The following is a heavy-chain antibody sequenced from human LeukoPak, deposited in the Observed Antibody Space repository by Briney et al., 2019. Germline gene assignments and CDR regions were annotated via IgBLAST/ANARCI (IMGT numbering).Heavy chain of an antibody. CDR2: ISYDGSNK. Sequence: PGGSLRLSCAASGFTFSSYAMHWVRQAPGKGLEWVAVISYDGSNKYYADSVKGRFTISRDNSKNTLYLQMNSLKTEDTAVYYCAKDWYYDSSGPRGNDAFDIWGQGTMVTVSS. D-gene: IGHD3-22*01. J-gene: IGHJ3*02. CDR1: GFTFSSYA. CDR3: AKDWYYDSSGPRGNDAFDI. V-gene: IGHV3-30-3*01.